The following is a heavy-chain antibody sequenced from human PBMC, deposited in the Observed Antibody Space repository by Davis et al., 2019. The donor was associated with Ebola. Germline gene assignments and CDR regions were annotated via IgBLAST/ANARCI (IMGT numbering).Heavy chain of an antibody. Sequence: ASAQVSCKASAYTFTSYYMHWARQAPGHGPEWTGIINPSGGSTSYAQKFQGRVTMTRDTSTSTVYMELSSLRSEDTAVYYCASTTVTTGVPFDPWGQGTLVTVSS. CDR1: AYTFTSYY. J-gene: IGHJ5*02. D-gene: IGHD4-17*01. V-gene: IGHV1-46*01. CDR2: INPSGGST. CDR3: ASTTVTTGVPFDP.